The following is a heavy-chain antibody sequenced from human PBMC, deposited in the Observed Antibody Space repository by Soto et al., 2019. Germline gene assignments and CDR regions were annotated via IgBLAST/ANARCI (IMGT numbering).Heavy chain of an antibody. CDR1: GFTFSSYS. D-gene: IGHD3-3*01. Sequence: EVQLVESGGGLVKPGGSLRLSCAASGFTFSSYSMNWVRQAPGKGLEWVSSISSSSSYIYYADSVKGRFTISRDNAKNSLYLQMKSLRAEDTAVYYCAREGGLRFLEWLSYFDYWGQGTLVTVSS. V-gene: IGHV3-21*01. CDR3: AREGGLRFLEWLSYFDY. J-gene: IGHJ4*02. CDR2: ISSSSSYI.